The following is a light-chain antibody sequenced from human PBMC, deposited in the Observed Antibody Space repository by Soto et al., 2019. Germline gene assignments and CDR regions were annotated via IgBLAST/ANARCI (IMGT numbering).Light chain of an antibody. CDR1: QRISSH. CDR2: AAS. V-gene: IGKV1-39*01. CDR3: QQSYNTPRT. Sequence: DLQMTQSPSSLSPSVGDRVTITCRASQRISSHLNWYQQKPGKAPKLLIYAASILQSGVPSRFSGSGSGTDFTLTISSLQPEDFATYYCQQSYNTPRTFGQGTKVQI. J-gene: IGKJ1*01.